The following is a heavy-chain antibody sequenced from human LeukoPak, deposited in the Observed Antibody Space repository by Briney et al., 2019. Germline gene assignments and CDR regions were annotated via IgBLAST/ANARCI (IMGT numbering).Heavy chain of an antibody. J-gene: IGHJ4*02. CDR2: IYHSGST. D-gene: IGHD2/OR15-2a*01. Sequence: TSDTLSLTCAVSGGSISSGGYSWSWIRQPPGKGLEWIGYIYHSGSTYYNPSLKSRVTISVDRSKNQFSLKLSSVTAADTAVYYCARTSVLAGIGHWGQGTLVTVSS. CDR1: GGSISSGGYS. V-gene: IGHV4-30-2*01. CDR3: ARTSVLAGIGH.